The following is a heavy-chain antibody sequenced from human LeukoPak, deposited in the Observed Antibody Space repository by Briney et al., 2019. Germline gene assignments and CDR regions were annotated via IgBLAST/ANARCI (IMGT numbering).Heavy chain of an antibody. V-gene: IGHV4-34*01. D-gene: IGHD6-13*01. Sequence: SETLSLTCAVYGGSFSGYYWSWIRQPPGKGLEWIGEINHRGSTKYNPSLKSRVTISVDTSKNQFSLRVSSVTAADTAVYYCARGEYSTSDFYYSGMDVWGQGTTVTASS. CDR1: GGSFSGYY. CDR3: ARGEYSTSDFYYSGMDV. J-gene: IGHJ6*02. CDR2: INHRGST.